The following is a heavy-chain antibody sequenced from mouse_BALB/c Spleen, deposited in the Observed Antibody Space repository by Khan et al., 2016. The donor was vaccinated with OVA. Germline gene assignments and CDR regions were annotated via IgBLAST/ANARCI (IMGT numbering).Heavy chain of an antibody. CDR3: AIRDYDYCRGALFDY. J-gene: IGHJ3*01. CDR2: IWSAGST. D-gene: IGHD2-4*01. CDR1: GFSLDNYS. Sequence: QVQLKESGPGLVQPSQSLSITCTVSGFSLDNYSVHWIRQSPGKGLEWLGVIWSAGSTHYNAAFISRLTITKANSRSQVFFTVINLQPTDTALYYSAIRDYDYCRGALFDYWGQGTLVTVSA. V-gene: IGHV2-2*02.